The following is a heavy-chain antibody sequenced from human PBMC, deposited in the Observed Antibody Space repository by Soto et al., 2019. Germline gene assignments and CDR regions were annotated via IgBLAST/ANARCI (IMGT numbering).Heavy chain of an antibody. D-gene: IGHD3-10*01. Sequence: EVQLLESGGGLVQPGGSLRLSCAASGFTFSSYAMSWVRQAPGKGLEWVSAISGSGGSTYYADSVKGRFTISRDNSKNPLYLQMNSLRTDDTAVYYCAKASGWFGEFDYWGQGTLVTVSS. CDR2: ISGSGGST. CDR3: AKASGWFGEFDY. V-gene: IGHV3-23*01. CDR1: GFTFSSYA. J-gene: IGHJ4*02.